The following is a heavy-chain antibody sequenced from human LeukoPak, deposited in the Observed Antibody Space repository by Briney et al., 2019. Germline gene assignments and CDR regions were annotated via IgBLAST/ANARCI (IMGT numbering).Heavy chain of an antibody. D-gene: IGHD1-26*01. V-gene: IGHV3-7*03. CDR3: ARVGWELLNLHFDP. CDR2: IKKDGSQK. J-gene: IGHJ5*02. Sequence: GGSLRLSCVASGFTFSDKWMSWVRQAPGKGPEWVASIKKDGSQKYYVDSVKGRFTISRDNAQNSLYLRMNSLRVEDTAIYSCARVGWELLNLHFDPWGQGTLVTVSS. CDR1: GFTFSDKW.